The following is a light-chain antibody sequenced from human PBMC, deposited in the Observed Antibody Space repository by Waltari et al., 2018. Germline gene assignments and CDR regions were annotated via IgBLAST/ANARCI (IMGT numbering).Light chain of an antibody. CDR3: QQRNNWPPFS. V-gene: IGKV3-11*01. J-gene: IGKJ4*01. CDR2: DAS. CDR1: QRISGY. Sequence: EIVLTQSPATRSLSPGERAPLSCRARQRISGYLAWYQQKPGQAPRLLIYDASKRATGVPARFSGGVSGTEFTLTISSLEPEDFATYYCQQRNNWPPFSFGGGTKVEIK.